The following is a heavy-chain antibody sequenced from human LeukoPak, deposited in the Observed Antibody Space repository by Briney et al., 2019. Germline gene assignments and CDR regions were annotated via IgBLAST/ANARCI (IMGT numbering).Heavy chain of an antibody. CDR2: ISSDGSIT. CDR3: ARDPIGGCPDYLDL. V-gene: IGHV3-30*01. J-gene: IGHJ4*02. D-gene: IGHD3-10*01. Sequence: PGGSLRLSCTASGFSLGTYAMHWVRQAPGKGFEWVAVISSDGSITIYPDSMRGRFTISRDNSKNTLYLEMKSLRGVDTALYFYARDPIGGCPDYLDLWGQGTPVTVSS. CDR1: GFSLGTYA.